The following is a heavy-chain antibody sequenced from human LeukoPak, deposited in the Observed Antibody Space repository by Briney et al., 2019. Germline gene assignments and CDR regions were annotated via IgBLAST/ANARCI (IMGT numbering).Heavy chain of an antibody. J-gene: IGHJ4*02. D-gene: IGHD3-10*01. CDR1: GYTFTSYY. CDR3: ARDSWGPYGGY. V-gene: IGHV1-46*01. CDR2: MNPSGGST. Sequence: ASVKVSCKASGYTFTSYYIHWVRQAPGQGLEWMGIMNPSGGSTSYAQKFQGRVTITADESTSTAYMELSSLRSEDTAVYYCARDSWGPYGGYWGQGTLVTVSS.